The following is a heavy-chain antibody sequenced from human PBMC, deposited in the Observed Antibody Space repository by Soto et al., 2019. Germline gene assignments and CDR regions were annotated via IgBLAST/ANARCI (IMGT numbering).Heavy chain of an antibody. J-gene: IGHJ4*02. CDR3: ARGRYYGSGSNPYFLDY. CDR2: ISTYNGNT. D-gene: IGHD3-10*01. CDR1: GYIFTSHG. Sequence: ASVKVSCKASGYIFTSHGISWVRQAPGQGLEWMGRISTYNGNTKYAQKLQGRVTMTTDTSASIAYMELRSLRSDDTAVYYCARGRYYGSGSNPYFLDYWGQGTLVTVSS. V-gene: IGHV1-18*01.